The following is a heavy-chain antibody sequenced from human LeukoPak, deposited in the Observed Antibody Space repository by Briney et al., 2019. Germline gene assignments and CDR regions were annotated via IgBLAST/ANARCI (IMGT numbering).Heavy chain of an antibody. D-gene: IGHD2-15*01. V-gene: IGHV5-51*01. Sequence: GESLKISCKGSGYSFTSYWIGWVRQMPGKGLECMGIIYPGDSDTRYTPSFQGQVTISADKSISTAYLQWSSLKASDTAMYFCASLTGGFCSGDSCDVFFDYWGQGTLVTVSS. CDR1: GYSFTSYW. CDR2: IYPGDSDT. J-gene: IGHJ4*02. CDR3: ASLTGGFCSGDSCDVFFDY.